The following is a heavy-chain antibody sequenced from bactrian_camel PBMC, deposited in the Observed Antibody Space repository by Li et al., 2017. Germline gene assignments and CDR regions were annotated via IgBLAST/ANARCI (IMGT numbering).Heavy chain of an antibody. CDR1: GFTLSSYR. D-gene: IGHD1*01. Sequence: GGGLVQPGGSLRLSCAASGFTLSSYRTYWVRQAPGKGLEWVSIINRGGTTYYADSMKGRFTISKDNAKNTLYLQMNNLKPEDTAKYFCAAYGYCTSGYLEADQFAYWGQGTQVTVS. J-gene: IGHJ4*01. CDR3: AAYGYCTSGYLEADQFAY. V-gene: IGHV3S1*01. CDR2: INRGGTT.